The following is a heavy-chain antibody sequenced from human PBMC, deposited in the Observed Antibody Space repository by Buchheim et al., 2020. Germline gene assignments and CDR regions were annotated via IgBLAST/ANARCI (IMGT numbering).Heavy chain of an antibody. D-gene: IGHD3-3*01. V-gene: IGHV4-59*01. Sequence: QVQLQESGPGPVKPSETLSLTCTVSGGSISNYYWSWLRQPPGTGLEWIVYIYYPGSTTYNPSLKSRVPMSLDRSKNHFPLNLSSVTAADTALYYCVRGGSGYPFDYWGQGTL. CDR3: VRGGSGYPFDY. CDR2: IYYPGST. CDR1: GGSISNYY. J-gene: IGHJ4*02.